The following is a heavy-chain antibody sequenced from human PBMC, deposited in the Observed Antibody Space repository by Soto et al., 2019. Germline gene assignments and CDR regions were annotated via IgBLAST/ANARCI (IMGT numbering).Heavy chain of an antibody. D-gene: IGHD6-6*01. CDR3: ARGLATLPVFAFDI. Sequence: QGTLKESGPTLVKPTQTLTLTCSFSGFSLSTSGVGVGWIRQSPGKAPEWLALIYWSGDEHYKPSLKSRLSIIKDTSKNHVVLIMSDMDHVDTATYYCARGLATLPVFAFDIWGQGTMVTVSS. V-gene: IGHV2-5*01. J-gene: IGHJ3*02. CDR2: IYWSGDE. CDR1: GFSLSTSGVG.